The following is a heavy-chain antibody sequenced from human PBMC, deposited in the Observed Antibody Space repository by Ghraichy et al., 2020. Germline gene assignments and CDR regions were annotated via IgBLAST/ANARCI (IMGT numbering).Heavy chain of an antibody. D-gene: IGHD3-22*01. CDR1: GGSISSSSYY. CDR3: ARRPRITMIVVD. Sequence: SETLSLTCTVSGGSISSSSYYWGWIRQPPGKGLEWIGSIYYSGSTYYNPSLKSRVTISVDTSKNQFSLKLSSVTAADTAVYYCARRPRITMIVVDWGQGTLVTVSS. V-gene: IGHV4-39*01. CDR2: IYYSGST. J-gene: IGHJ4*02.